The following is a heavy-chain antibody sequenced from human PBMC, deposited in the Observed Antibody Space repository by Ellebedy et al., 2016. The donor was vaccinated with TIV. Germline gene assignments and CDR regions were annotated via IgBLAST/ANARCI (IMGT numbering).Heavy chain of an antibody. V-gene: IGHV3-30*02. CDR1: GFTFSYYG. CDR3: ARDLDYYYGMDV. Sequence: PGGSLRLSCAASGFTFSYYGMHWVRQAPGKGLEWVAFMQYDGSTKYYGDSVKGRFTISRENSKNTVYLQMNSLRAEDTAVYYCARDLDYYYGMDVWGQGTTVTVSS. J-gene: IGHJ6*02. CDR2: MQYDGSTK.